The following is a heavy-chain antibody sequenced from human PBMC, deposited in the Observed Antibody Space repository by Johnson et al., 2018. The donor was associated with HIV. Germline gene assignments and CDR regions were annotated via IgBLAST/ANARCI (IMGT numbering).Heavy chain of an antibody. J-gene: IGHJ3*02. CDR1: GFTLSSYW. CDR3: AREGKIFGVVIKVNAFDI. D-gene: IGHD3-3*01. V-gene: IGHV3-7*01. Sequence: VQLVESGGGLVQPGGSLRLSCAASGFTLSSYWMSWVRQAPGKGLEWVAKIKEDGSEKYYSDSVKGRFTISRDNAKNSLYLQMNSVRAEDTAVYYCAREGKIFGVVIKVNAFDIWGQGTMVTVSS. CDR2: IKEDGSEK.